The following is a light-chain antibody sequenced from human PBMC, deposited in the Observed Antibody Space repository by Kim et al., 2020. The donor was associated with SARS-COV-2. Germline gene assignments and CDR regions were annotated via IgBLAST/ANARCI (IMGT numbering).Light chain of an antibody. CDR3: ETWDSNTRV. CDR1: SGHSSYI. Sequence: QPVLTQSSSASASLGSSVKLTCTLSSGHSSYIIAWHQQQPGKAPRYLMKLEGSGNSNKGSGVPDRFSGSSSGAGRYLTISNLQSEDEADYYCETWDSNTRVFGGGTQLTVL. CDR2: LEGSGNS. J-gene: IGLJ3*02. V-gene: IGLV4-60*03.